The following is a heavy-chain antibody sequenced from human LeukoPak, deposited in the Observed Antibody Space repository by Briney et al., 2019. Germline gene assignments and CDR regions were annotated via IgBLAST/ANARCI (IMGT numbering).Heavy chain of an antibody. J-gene: IGHJ4*02. CDR3: AKASYYYGDYGY. CDR1: GFTFSSYW. D-gene: IGHD4-17*01. Sequence: GGSLRLSCAASGFTFSSYWMSWVREGQGKGLERVANIKQDGSEKYYVDSVKGRFTISRDNAKNSLYLQMNSLRAEDTAVYYCAKASYYYGDYGYWGQGTLVTVSS. V-gene: IGHV3-7*03. CDR2: IKQDGSEK.